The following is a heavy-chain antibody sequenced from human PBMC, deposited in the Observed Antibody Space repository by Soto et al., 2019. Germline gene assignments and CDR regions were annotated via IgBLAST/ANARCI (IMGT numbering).Heavy chain of an antibody. CDR1: GFTFGDYY. J-gene: IGHJ4*02. CDR2: TRNKGNNYAT. V-gene: IGHV3-72*01. D-gene: IGHD1-26*01. CDR3: ARDTGGSYDY. Sequence: EVQLVESGGGLVQPGGSLRLSCAASGFTFGDYYMDWVRQVPGKGLEWIGRTRNKGNNYATEYVASVKGRFTISRDDSKDSMYLQRNTLKTEDTAVYYCARDTGGSYDYWGQGALVIVSS.